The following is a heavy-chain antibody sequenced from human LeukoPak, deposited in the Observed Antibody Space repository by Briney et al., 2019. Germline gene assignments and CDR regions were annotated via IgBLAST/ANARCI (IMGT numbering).Heavy chain of an antibody. CDR2: IFYSGTT. D-gene: IGHD3-10*01. CDR3: AKPLIMVRGGGGTFDS. Sequence: SETLSLTCTVSGGSITSSTYYWTWIRQSPGKGLEWIGSIFYSGTTYYNPSLTSRVAISSDTSKNQFSLKLSDVTAADTAVYYCAKPLIMVRGGGGTFDSWGQGILVTVSS. CDR1: GGSITSSTYY. V-gene: IGHV4-39*01. J-gene: IGHJ5*01.